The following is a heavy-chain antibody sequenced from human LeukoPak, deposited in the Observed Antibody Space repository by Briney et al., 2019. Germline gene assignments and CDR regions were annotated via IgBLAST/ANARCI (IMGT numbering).Heavy chain of an antibody. V-gene: IGHV4-34*01. J-gene: IGHJ4*02. D-gene: IGHD3-16*01. CDR2: LNHSGST. CDR3: ASGYDLGGLVDY. CDR1: GGSFSGYY. Sequence: SETLSLNCAVYGGSFSGYYWSWLRQPPGKGLEWIGELNHSGSTNYNPSLKSRVTISVDTSKNQFSLKLSSVTAADTAVYYCASGYDLGGLVDYWGQGTLVTVSS.